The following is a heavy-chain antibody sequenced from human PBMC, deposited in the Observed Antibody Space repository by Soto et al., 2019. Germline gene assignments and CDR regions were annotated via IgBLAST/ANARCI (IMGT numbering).Heavy chain of an antibody. Sequence: SETLSLTCTVSGGSISSGGYYWSWIRQHPGKGLEWIGYIYYSGGTYYNTSLKSRVTISVDTSKNQFSLKLSSVTAADTAVYYCARYYYDSSGSLAEYFQHWGQGTLVTVSS. D-gene: IGHD3-22*01. CDR1: GGSISSGGYY. CDR2: IYYSGGT. J-gene: IGHJ1*01. CDR3: ARYYYDSSGSLAEYFQH. V-gene: IGHV4-31*03.